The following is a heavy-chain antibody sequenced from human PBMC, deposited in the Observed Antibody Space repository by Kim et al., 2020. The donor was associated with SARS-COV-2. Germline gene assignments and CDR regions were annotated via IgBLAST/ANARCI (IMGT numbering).Heavy chain of an antibody. CDR1: GFTFSRFA. V-gene: IGHV3-23*01. CDR2: IGGSGGTT. Sequence: GGSLRLSCATSGFTFSRFAMNWFRQAPGKGLEWVSAIGGSGGTTYYAESVKDRFTISRDNSKNTVFLQMRSLRVEDTAVYYCAKVGRGGSIGTAAVDFWG. J-gene: IGHJ3*01. CDR3: AKVGRGGSIGTAAVDF. D-gene: IGHD2-15*01.